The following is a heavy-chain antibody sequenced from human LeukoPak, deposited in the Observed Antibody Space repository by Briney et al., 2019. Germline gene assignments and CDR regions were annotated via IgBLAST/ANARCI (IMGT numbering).Heavy chain of an antibody. CDR1: DGSIGSYY. Sequence: SETLSLTCTVSDGSIGSYYWSWIRQPPGKGLEWIGYIHDTGSTKYNPSLKSRVTISVDTSRNHLSLKLPSVTAADTAVYYCASGRSGGDWFDPWGQGTLVTVSS. CDR2: IHDTGST. CDR3: ASGRSGGDWFDP. V-gene: IGHV4-59*01. J-gene: IGHJ5*02. D-gene: IGHD3-10*01.